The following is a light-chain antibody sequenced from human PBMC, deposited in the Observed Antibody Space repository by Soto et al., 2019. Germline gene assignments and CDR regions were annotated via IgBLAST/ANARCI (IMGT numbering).Light chain of an antibody. CDR2: GAS. V-gene: IGKV3-15*01. J-gene: IGKJ1*01. CDR1: QSVSSK. CDR3: QQYNSWPWT. Sequence: EIVMTQSPATLSVSPGEGATLSCRASQSVSSKLAWYQQKPGQAPRLLIYGASTRATGIPARFSGSGSGTDFTLIISSLQSEDSAVYYCQQYNSWPWTFGQGTKVEIK.